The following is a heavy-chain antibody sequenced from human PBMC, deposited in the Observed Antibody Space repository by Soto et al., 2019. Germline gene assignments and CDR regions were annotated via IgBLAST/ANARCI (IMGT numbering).Heavy chain of an antibody. J-gene: IGHJ6*02. V-gene: IGHV3-13*04. CDR1: GFTFSSYD. Sequence: EVQLVESGGDLVQPGGSLRLSCAASGFTFSSYDMHWVRQATGKGLEWVSAIGTAGDTYYPGSVKGRFTISRENAKNSLYLQMNSLRAGDTAVYYCARVIWGSGHYGMDVWGQGTTVTVSS. CDR2: IGTAGDT. CDR3: ARVIWGSGHYGMDV. D-gene: IGHD3-10*01.